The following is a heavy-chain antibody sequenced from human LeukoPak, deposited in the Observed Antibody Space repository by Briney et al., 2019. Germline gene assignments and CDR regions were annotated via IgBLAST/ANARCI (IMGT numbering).Heavy chain of an antibody. CDR2: FTGSGTST. Sequence: PGGSLRLSCAASGFSFDNRAMSWLRQAPGKGLEWVSTFTGSGTSTYYADSVKGRFTISRDISRKTVYLQMNSLRVDDTAVYYCAKDGGIYDFPFDSWGQGTLVTVSS. D-gene: IGHD3-3*01. CDR1: GFSFDNRA. CDR3: AKDGGIYDFPFDS. J-gene: IGHJ5*01. V-gene: IGHV3-23*01.